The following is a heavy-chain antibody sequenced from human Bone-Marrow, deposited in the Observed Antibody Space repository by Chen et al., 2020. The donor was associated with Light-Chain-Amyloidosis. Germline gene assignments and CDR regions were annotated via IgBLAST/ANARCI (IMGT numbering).Heavy chain of an antibody. CDR2: IYPDDSYA. V-gene: IGHV5-51*01. CDR1: GYTFPNYW. D-gene: IGHD2-21*01. J-gene: IGHJ4*02. CDR3: ARRSDGYNFDY. Sequence: EVQQEQSGPEQKKPGEALKISCKGSGYTFPNYWIGWVRQMPGKGLEWMGVIYPDDSYARYSPSFEGQVTISADKSITTSYLQWRSLKASDTAMYYCARRSDGYNFDYWGQGTLVTVSS.